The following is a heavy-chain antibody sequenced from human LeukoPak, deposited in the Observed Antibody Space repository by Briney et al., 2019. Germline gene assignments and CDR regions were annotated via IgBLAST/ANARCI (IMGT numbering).Heavy chain of an antibody. CDR1: VYTFTSYY. Sequence: ASVKVSCKASVYTFTSYYMHWVRQAPGQGLEWMGIINPSGGSTSYVQKFQGRVTMTRDTSTSTVYMELSSLRSEDTAVYYCARGTNPLYGLDCWGQGTLVTVSS. CDR2: INPSGGST. D-gene: IGHD1-14*01. J-gene: IGHJ4*02. V-gene: IGHV1-46*01. CDR3: ARGTNPLYGLDC.